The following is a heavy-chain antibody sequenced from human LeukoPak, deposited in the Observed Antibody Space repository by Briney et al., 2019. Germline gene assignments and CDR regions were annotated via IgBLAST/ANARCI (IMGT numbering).Heavy chain of an antibody. D-gene: IGHD6-25*01. J-gene: IGHJ5*02. V-gene: IGHV5-51*01. CDR3: ARSDSATLGWFDP. CDR1: GYSFTSYW. Sequence: GESLKISCKGSGYSFTSYWIAWVRQMPGKGLEWMGIIYPGDSDTRYSPSFQGQVTISADKSITTVYLQWSSLKASDTAMYYCARSDSATLGWFDPWGQGTLVTVSS. CDR2: IYPGDSDT.